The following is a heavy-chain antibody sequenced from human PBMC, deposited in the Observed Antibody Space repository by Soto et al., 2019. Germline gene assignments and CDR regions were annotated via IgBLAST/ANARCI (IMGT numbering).Heavy chain of an antibody. V-gene: IGHV1-18*01. D-gene: IGHD2-2*01. J-gene: IGHJ4*02. Sequence: QVHLVQSEGEVKKPGASVRVSCKTSGYTFSDYGVSWVRRAPRQGLEWMGWINTYNGNTKYEQNFQGRVTLSMDTSTRTVFLELTSLTFDVAAVYYCARGFIPENYWGQGTRVTVSS. CDR1: GYTFSDYG. CDR3: ARGFIPENY. CDR2: INTYNGNT.